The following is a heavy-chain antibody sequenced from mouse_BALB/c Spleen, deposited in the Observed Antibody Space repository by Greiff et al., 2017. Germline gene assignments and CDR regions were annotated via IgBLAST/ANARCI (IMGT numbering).Heavy chain of an antibody. CDR1: GYTLTSTY. Sequence: VQLQQSGPELVKPGASVRLSCKASGYTLTSTYIHWVKQRPEQGLEWIGRIDPANGNTKYDPKFQGKATITADTSSNTAYLQLSSLTSEDTAVYYCARSGDYYGSSSFDYWGPGTTLTVSS. V-gene: IGHV14-3*02. CDR2: IDPANGNT. J-gene: IGHJ2*01. CDR3: ARSGDYYGSSSFDY. D-gene: IGHD1-1*01.